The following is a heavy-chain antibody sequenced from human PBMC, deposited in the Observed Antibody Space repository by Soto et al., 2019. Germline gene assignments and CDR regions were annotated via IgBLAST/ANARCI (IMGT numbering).Heavy chain of an antibody. CDR3: AKVDRGSVARPTRLDP. D-gene: IGHD2-21*01. CDR1: GASINSGGYY. Sequence: TLSLTCTVSGASINSGGYYWSWVRQLPGKGLEWIGYIYFTGSTYYNPSLESRVTISLDTSQNQFSLKLTSVTAADTAVYYCAKVDRGSVARPTRLDPWGQGTLVTVSS. V-gene: IGHV4-31*03. CDR2: IYFTGST. J-gene: IGHJ5*02.